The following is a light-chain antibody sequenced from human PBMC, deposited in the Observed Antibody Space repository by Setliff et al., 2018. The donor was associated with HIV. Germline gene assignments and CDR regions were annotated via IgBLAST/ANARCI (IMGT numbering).Light chain of an antibody. CDR1: SGDVGRYNL. V-gene: IGLV2-23*01. CDR2: QAT. Sequence: QSALTQPASVSGSPGQSITISCTGTSGDVGRYNLVSWYQQHPGKPPKLMIYQATKRPSGVSNRFSGSKSGNTASLTISGLQAEDEADYYCCSNTGSNTYVFGTGTKATVL. J-gene: IGLJ1*01. CDR3: CSNTGSNTYV.